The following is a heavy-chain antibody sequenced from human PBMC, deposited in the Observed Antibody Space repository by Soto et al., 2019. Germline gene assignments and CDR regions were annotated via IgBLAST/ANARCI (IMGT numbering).Heavy chain of an antibody. V-gene: IGHV3-30-3*01. CDR3: AYMTTVTPG. CDR1: GFTCSSYA. Sequence: QVQLVESGGGVVQPGRSLRLSCAASGFTCSSYAMHWVRQAPGKGLEWVAVRSYDGSNKYYADSVKGRFTISRDNSKNTLYLQMNSLRAEDTAGYYCAYMTTVTPGWGQGTLVTVSS. J-gene: IGHJ4*02. D-gene: IGHD4-17*01. CDR2: RSYDGSNK.